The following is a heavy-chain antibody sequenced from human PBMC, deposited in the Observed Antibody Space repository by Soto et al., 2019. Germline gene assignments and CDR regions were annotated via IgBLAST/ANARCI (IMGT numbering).Heavy chain of an antibody. D-gene: IGHD5-12*01. V-gene: IGHV1-24*01. CDR1: GYTLTELS. CDR2: FDPEDGET. CDR3: AIDLGFSVYDWKSYYYYNSDMDD. Sequence: ASVKVSCKVSGYTLTELSMHWVRQAPGKGLEWMGGFDPEDGETIYAQKLQGRVTMTEDTSTDTAYMELSSLRSEDTAVFYCAIDLGFSVYDWKSYYYYNSDMDDWGQGTTVTVSS. J-gene: IGHJ6*02.